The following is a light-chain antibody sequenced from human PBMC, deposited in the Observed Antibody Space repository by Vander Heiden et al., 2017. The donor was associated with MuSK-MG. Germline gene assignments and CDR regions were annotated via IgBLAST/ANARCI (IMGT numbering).Light chain of an antibody. Sequence: QTVVTQQPAFSVSPGGTVTLTCGFSSGSVSTTFSASWCQQTPGPPPRTFIVNTNSRSSVVPDRCSGSLRGNKAALTITGAQAEDEADYYGLRKWGGGNWVLGGGTKLTVL. CDR3: LRKWGGGNWV. V-gene: IGLV8-61*01. CDR1: SGSVSTTFS. J-gene: IGLJ3*02. CDR2: NTN.